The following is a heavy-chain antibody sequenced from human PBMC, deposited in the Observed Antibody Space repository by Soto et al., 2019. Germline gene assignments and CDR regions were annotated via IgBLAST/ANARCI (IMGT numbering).Heavy chain of an antibody. CDR1: NGSVSSGTYS. Sequence: SETLSLTCTVSNGSVSSGTYSWSWVRQPPGKGLEWIGYIYHSGTTYYTPSLKSRLTMSMDRANDHFSLNLTSVTAADTAVYFCARGHYYYGMDVWGQGITVTVSS. V-gene: IGHV4-30-2*01. J-gene: IGHJ6*02. CDR3: ARGHYYYGMDV. CDR2: IYHSGTT.